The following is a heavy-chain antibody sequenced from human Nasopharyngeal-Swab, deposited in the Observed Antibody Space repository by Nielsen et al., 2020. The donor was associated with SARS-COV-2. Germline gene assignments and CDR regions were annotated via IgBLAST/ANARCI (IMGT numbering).Heavy chain of an antibody. D-gene: IGHD3-16*02. CDR3: AREVIEQAVSDAFDF. J-gene: IGHJ3*01. V-gene: IGHV4-31*03. CDR2: IHYTGNT. CDR1: AGSISSGGYF. Sequence: TRSLTCTVSAGSISSGGYFWSWIRQHPGNGLEWIGYIHYTGNTYYNPSLESRLTISLDTSQNQFSLRLSSVTAADTAVYYCAREVIEQAVSDAFDFWGQGTMVTVSS.